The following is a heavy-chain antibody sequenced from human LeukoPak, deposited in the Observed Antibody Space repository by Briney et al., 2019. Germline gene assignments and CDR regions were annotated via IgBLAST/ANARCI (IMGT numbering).Heavy chain of an antibody. CDR3: VKDPRNTYGTNGFVP. Sequence: GGSLRLSCVASGFSFGNYAMSWVRQAPGKGLQWVSQISGTGGATWYAGFARDRFTISRDNSKKTLYLQMSGLRVEDTAMYYCVKDPRNTYGTNGFVPGGREPLLIVSS. CDR1: GFSFGNYA. D-gene: IGHD2-21*01. V-gene: IGHV3-23*01. J-gene: IGHJ5*02. CDR2: ISGTGGAT.